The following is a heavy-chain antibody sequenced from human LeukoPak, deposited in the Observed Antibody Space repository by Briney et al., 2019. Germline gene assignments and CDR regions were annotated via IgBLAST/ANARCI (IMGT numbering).Heavy chain of an antibody. CDR3: ARHGHPTVVTPDY. Sequence: ASVKVSCKASGGTFSSYAISWVRQAPGQGLEWMGGIIPIFGTANYAQKFQGRVTITADESTSTAYMELSSLRSEDTAVYYCARHGHPTVVTPDYWGQGTLVTVSS. CDR2: IIPIFGTA. CDR1: GGTFSSYA. D-gene: IGHD4-23*01. V-gene: IGHV1-69*13. J-gene: IGHJ4*02.